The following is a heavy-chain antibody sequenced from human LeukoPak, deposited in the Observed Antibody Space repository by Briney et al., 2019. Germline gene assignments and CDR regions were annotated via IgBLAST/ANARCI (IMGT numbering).Heavy chain of an antibody. CDR1: GFTFSSYA. Sequence: GSSLRLSCAASGFTFSSYAMHWVRQARGKGLEGVAVISYDGSNKYYADSVKGRFTISRDNSKNTLYLQMNSLRAEDTAVYDCARVGKDSGYDWLYYFDYWGQGTLVTVSS. D-gene: IGHD5-12*01. J-gene: IGHJ4*02. CDR2: ISYDGSNK. V-gene: IGHV3-30*04. CDR3: ARVGKDSGYDWLYYFDY.